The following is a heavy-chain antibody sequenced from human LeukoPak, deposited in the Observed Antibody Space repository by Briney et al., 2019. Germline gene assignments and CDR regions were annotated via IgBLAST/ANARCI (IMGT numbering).Heavy chain of an antibody. J-gene: IGHJ5*02. V-gene: IGHV1-69*13. CDR1: GGTFSSYA. CDR3: ARNILYCSGGSCYYNWFDP. D-gene: IGHD2-15*01. CDR2: IIPIFGTA. Sequence: SVKVSCKASGGTFSSYAISWVRQAPGQGLEWMGGIIPIFGTADYAQKFQGRVTITADESASTAYMELSSLRSEDTAVYYCARNILYCSGGSCYYNWFDPWGQGTLVTVSS.